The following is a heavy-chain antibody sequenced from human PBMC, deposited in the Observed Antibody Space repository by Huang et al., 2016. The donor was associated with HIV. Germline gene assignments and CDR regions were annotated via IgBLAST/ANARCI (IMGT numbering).Heavy chain of an antibody. CDR3: ARAPATSYVEIFDD. Sequence: QVQLVQSGAEVKKPGASVKVSCKSSGYTFIDYYVHWGRQAPGQGLQWMGGINPTSGNTHYAQRFQGRVTLTRDTSIGTVYMDLSTLTSDDTAVYYCARAPATSYVEIFDDWGPGTLVTVSS. J-gene: IGHJ4*02. CDR2: INPTSGNT. D-gene: IGHD3-16*01. V-gene: IGHV1-2*02. CDR1: GYTFIDYY.